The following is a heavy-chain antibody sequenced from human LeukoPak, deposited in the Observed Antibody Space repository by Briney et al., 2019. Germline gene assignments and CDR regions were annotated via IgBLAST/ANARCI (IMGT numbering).Heavy chain of an antibody. V-gene: IGHV4-59*01. J-gene: IGHJ4*02. CDR1: GGSISSYY. CDR2: IYYSGST. CDR3: ARGGSGGDCSAFDY. D-gene: IGHD2-21*02. Sequence: SETLSLTCTVSGGSISSYYWSWIRQPPGKGLEWIGYIYYSGSTNYNPSLKSRVTISVDTSKNQFSLKLSSVTAADTAVYYCARGGSGGDCSAFDYWGQGTLVTVSS.